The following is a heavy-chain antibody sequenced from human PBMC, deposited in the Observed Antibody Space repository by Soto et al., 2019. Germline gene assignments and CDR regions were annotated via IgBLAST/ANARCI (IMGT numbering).Heavy chain of an antibody. CDR3: ARGGAKGLWNY. CDR1: GGSISSYY. V-gene: IGHV4-59*01. Sequence: QVQLQESGPGLVKPSETLSLTCTVSGGSISSYYWSWIRQPPGKGLEWIGYIYYSGSTNYNPSLKSRVTISVDTSKNQFSLKLSSVTAADTAVYYCARGGAKGLWNYWGQGTLVTVSS. D-gene: IGHD5-18*01. CDR2: IYYSGST. J-gene: IGHJ4*02.